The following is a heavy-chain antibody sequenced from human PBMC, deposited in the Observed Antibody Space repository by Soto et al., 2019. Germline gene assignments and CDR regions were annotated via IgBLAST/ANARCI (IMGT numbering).Heavy chain of an antibody. CDR1: GFTFSSYA. V-gene: IGHV3-23*01. Sequence: EVQLLESGGGLVQPGGSLRLSCAASGFTFSSYAMSWVRQAPGKGLEWVSAISGSGGSTYYADSVKGRFTISRDNSKSRVYLQMNSLRAEDTAVYYCAKPHSDCGGDCYSGYYYGMDVWGQGTTVTVSS. CDR3: AKPHSDCGGDCYSGYYYGMDV. CDR2: ISGSGGST. J-gene: IGHJ6*02. D-gene: IGHD2-21*02.